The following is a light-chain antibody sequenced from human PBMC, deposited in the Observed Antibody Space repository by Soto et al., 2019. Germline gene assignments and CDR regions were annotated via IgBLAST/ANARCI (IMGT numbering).Light chain of an antibody. CDR1: SSNVGSYNL. Sequence: QSALTQPASVSGSPGQSITISCTGTSSNVGSYNLVSWYQQHPGKAPKLMIYEDSKRPSGVPNRFSGSKSGNTASLTISGLQAEDEADYYCCSYAGSSTYVFGTGTKLTVL. CDR2: EDS. CDR3: CSYAGSSTYV. V-gene: IGLV2-23*01. J-gene: IGLJ1*01.